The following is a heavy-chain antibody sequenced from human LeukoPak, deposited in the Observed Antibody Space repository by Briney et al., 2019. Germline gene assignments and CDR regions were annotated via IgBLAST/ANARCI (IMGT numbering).Heavy chain of an antibody. V-gene: IGHV3-30-3*01. CDR1: GFTFSTYA. CDR3: ARGEFSGLDY. CDR2: ILYDGSNE. J-gene: IGHJ4*02. D-gene: IGHD5-12*01. Sequence: GGSLRLSCAASGFTFSTYAMHWVRQAPGKGLEWVAVILYDGSNEHYTDSVRGRFTISRDNPKNTLWLQMNSLTAYDTAVYYCARGEFSGLDYWGQGTLVTVSS.